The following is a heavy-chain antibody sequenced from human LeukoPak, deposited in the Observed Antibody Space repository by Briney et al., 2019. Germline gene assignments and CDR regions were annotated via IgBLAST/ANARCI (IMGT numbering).Heavy chain of an antibody. CDR2: IKSKRDGGTP. V-gene: IGHV3-15*01. CDR1: EFTFSDAW. CDR3: TTEGHYDGHHAFLT. D-gene: IGHD3-3*01. J-gene: IGHJ3*02. Sequence: GGSLRISCVASEFTFSDAWMSWVRQAPGKGLEWLVSIKSKRDGGTPEYAAPVKGRFSISRDDSKDTLYLQMDSLTTEDTAVYYCTTEGHYDGHHAFLTWGRGTMVTVSS.